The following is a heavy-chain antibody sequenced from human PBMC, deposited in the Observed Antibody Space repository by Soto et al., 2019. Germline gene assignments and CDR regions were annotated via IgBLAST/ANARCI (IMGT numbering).Heavy chain of an antibody. D-gene: IGHD6-13*01. CDR3: ARGLWSIAAAEGSRYYYYYYMDV. CDR1: GYTFTSYD. CDR2: MNPNSGNT. Sequence: GASVKVSCKASGYTFTSYDINWVRQATGQGLEWMGWMNPNSGNTGYAQKFQGRVTMTRNTPISTAYMELSSLRSEDTAVYYCARGLWSIAAAEGSRYYYYYYMDVWGKGTTVTVSS. V-gene: IGHV1-8*01. J-gene: IGHJ6*03.